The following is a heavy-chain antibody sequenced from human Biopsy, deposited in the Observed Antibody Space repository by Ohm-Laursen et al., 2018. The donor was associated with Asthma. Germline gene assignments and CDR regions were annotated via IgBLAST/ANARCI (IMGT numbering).Heavy chain of an antibody. CDR1: GYTFTGYY. D-gene: IGHD3-10*01. V-gene: IGHV1-2*02. Sequence: ASVKVSCKASGYTFTGYYMHWVRQAPGQGLEWMGWINPNSGGTNYAQKFQGRVTITADESTSTAYMELSSLRSEDTAVYYCAESDYYGSGYYYGMDVWGQGTTVTVSS. CDR3: AESDYYGSGYYYGMDV. J-gene: IGHJ6*02. CDR2: INPNSGGT.